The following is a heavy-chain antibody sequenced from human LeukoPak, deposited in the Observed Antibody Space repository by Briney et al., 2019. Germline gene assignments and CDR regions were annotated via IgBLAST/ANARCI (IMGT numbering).Heavy chain of an antibody. D-gene: IGHD1-14*01. CDR1: GFTFSSYA. CDR3: ASTPYKEPPDTGF. CDR2: ISGSNTYI. V-gene: IGHV3-21*01. J-gene: IGHJ4*02. Sequence: GGSLRLSCAASGFTFSSYAMNWVRQAPGKGLEWVSSISGSNTYIYYADSVKGRFTISRDNAKNSLYLQMNSLRAEDTAVYYCASTPYKEPPDTGFWGQGTLVTVSS.